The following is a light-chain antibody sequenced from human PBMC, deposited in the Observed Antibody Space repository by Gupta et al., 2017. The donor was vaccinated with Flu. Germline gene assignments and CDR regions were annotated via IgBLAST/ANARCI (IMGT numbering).Light chain of an antibody. CDR2: KAS. J-gene: IGKJ1*01. V-gene: IGKV1-5*03. CDR3: QQYDSYSST. CDR1: QNIGRG. Sequence: GDRVSITCRASQNIGRGLAWYQQKPGKAPNLLIYKASNLQSGVSSRFSGSGSGTEFTLTISSLQPADSATYYCQQYDSYSSTFGQGTQVEIK.